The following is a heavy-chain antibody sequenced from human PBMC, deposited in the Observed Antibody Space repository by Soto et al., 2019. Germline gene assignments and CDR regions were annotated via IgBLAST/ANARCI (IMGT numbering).Heavy chain of an antibody. J-gene: IGHJ4*02. CDR2: TYITGDT. CDR1: GDSISSYY. V-gene: IGHV4-4*07. CDR3: AREYTETVDGPTPFYFDY. Sequence: SETLSLTCSVAGDSISSYYGSCIRQSAGKVLEWIGRTYITGDTNYNPSLKSRVTMSLDASKKQLSLKLSSVTAADTAVYYCAREYTETVDGPTPFYFDYWGQGTPVTVSS. D-gene: IGHD6-19*01.